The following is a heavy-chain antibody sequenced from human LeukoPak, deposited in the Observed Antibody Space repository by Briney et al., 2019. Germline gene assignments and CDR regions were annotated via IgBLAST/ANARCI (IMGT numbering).Heavy chain of an antibody. CDR2: IYYSGST. CDR3: ALGSGSYSY. V-gene: IGHV4-59*01. Sequence: SETLSLTCTVSSCSISSYYWGWIRQPPGKGLEWIGYIYYSGSTNYDPSLKSRVTISVDTSKNQCSLKLSSVTAADTAVYYCALGSGSYSYWGQGTLVTVPS. J-gene: IGHJ4*02. CDR1: SCSISSYY. D-gene: IGHD1-26*01.